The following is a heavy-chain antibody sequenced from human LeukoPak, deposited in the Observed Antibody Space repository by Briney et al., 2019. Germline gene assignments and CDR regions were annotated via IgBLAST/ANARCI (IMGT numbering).Heavy chain of an antibody. V-gene: IGHV3-23*01. CDR2: IGSGRDT. CDR3: ARDSGDKTARYGDQFDQ. CDR1: GFTFSSYA. J-gene: IGHJ4*02. D-gene: IGHD2-21*02. Sequence: GGSLRLSCAASGFTFSSYAMNWVRQAPGKRLEWVSSIGSGRDTYYADSVKGRFTISRDNSKNTLYLQMNGLRPEDTAVYYCARDSGDKTARYGDQFDQWGQGTVVTVSS.